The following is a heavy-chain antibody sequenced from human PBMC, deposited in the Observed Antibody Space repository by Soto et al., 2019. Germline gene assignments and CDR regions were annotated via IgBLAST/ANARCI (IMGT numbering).Heavy chain of an antibody. D-gene: IGHD3-9*01. CDR3: ARDLTGTPVY. CDR2: INAGNGNT. J-gene: IGHJ4*02. V-gene: IGHV1-3*01. Sequence: ASVKVSCKASGYTFTSYAMHWVRQAPGQRLEWMGWINAGNGNTNYAQKLQGRVTMTTDTSTSTAYMELRSLRSDDTAVYYCARDLTGTPVYWGQGTLVTVSS. CDR1: GYTFTSYA.